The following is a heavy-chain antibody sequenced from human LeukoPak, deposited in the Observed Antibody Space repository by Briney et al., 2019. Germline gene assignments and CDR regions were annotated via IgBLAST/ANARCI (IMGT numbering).Heavy chain of an antibody. CDR3: ARESPRNFGYYFDY. J-gene: IGHJ4*02. CDR1: GDSVSSNSAA. CDR2: TYYRSKWYN. Sequence: SQTLSLTCAISGDSVSSNSAAWNWIRQSPSRGLEWLGRTYYRSKWYNDYAVSEKSRITINPDTSRNQFSLQLNSVTPEDTAVYYCARESPRNFGYYFDYWGQGTLVTVSS. V-gene: IGHV6-1*01. D-gene: IGHD3-10*01.